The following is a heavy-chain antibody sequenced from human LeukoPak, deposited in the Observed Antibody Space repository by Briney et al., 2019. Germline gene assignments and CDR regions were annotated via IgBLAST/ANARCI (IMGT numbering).Heavy chain of an antibody. CDR1: GGSITSGGHY. Sequence: SQTLSLTCTVSGGSITSGGHYCSWIRQHPGKGLQWIGYIYYSGSTYYNPSLKSRVTISVDTSKNQFSLKLRSVTAADTDVYYCARKDYDTGYAFDIWGQGTMVTVSS. CDR2: IYYSGST. V-gene: IGHV4-31*03. J-gene: IGHJ3*02. CDR3: ARKDYDTGYAFDI. D-gene: IGHD3-22*01.